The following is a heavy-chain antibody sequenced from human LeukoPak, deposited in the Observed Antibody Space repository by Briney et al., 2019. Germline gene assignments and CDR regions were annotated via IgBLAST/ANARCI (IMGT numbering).Heavy chain of an antibody. D-gene: IGHD6-13*01. Sequence: PSETLSLTCTVSGGSISSYYWSWIRQPPGKGLEWIGYIYYSGSTNYNPSLKSRVTISVDTSKNQFSLKLSSVTAADTAVYYCARVTAAAGTGYFQHWGQGTLVTVSS. V-gene: IGHV4-59*08. J-gene: IGHJ1*01. CDR1: GGSISSYY. CDR3: ARVTAAAGTGYFQH. CDR2: IYYSGST.